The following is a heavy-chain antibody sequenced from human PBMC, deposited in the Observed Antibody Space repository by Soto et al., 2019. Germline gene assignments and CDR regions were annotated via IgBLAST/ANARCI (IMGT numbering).Heavy chain of an antibody. CDR3: ARVAAWEVFRYYFAY. Sequence: SQTMSLACTVAGGSISSYYWSWIRQPPRKGLWLVGYIYYSGTTNFNPSLKSRVTISGDTSKNQFYLQLSSVTAADTAVYYCARVAAWEVFRYYFAYWGQGTLVTVSS. V-gene: IGHV4-59*01. CDR2: IYYSGTT. J-gene: IGHJ4*02. CDR1: GGSISSYY. D-gene: IGHD1-26*01.